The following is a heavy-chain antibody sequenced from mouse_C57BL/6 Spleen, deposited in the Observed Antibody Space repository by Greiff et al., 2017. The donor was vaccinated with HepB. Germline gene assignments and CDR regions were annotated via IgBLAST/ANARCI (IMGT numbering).Heavy chain of an antibody. CDR1: GYTFTSYT. CDR3: ARSGGGYYYYARDY. CDR2: IIPSSGYI. D-gene: IGHD2-3*01. V-gene: IGHV1-4*01. Sequence: QAQLQQLGAELARPGAPVKLSCKASGYTFTSYTMHGVKKRLGQGLEWIGYIIPSSGYIKYIQKFKEKATLTAAKAASTSYMKLSRLTCEDSADYYFARSGGGYYYYARDYWGQGTSLTVSS. J-gene: IGHJ4*01.